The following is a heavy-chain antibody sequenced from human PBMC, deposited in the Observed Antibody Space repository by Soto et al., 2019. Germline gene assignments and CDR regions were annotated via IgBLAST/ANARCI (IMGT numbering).Heavy chain of an antibody. Sequence: GGSLRLSCAASGFTFISFSRNWVRQAPGKGLVWVSRISSSRSSTCYADSVKGRFTISRDNAKNTLYLQMNSLRAEDTAVYYCATNYGSDFDYWGQGTLVTVSS. CDR1: GFTFISFS. CDR2: ISSSRSST. V-gene: IGHV3-74*01. CDR3: ATNYGSDFDY. D-gene: IGHD4-17*01. J-gene: IGHJ4*02.